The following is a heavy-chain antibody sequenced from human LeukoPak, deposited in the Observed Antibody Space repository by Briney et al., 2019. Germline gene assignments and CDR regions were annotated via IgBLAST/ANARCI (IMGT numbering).Heavy chain of an antibody. V-gene: IGHV3-7*01. Sequence: AGGSLRLSCAASGFTFSQYWMSWVRQSPEKGLELVALINQDGSHKYYVDSLRGRLSVSRDNAKNSVYLQMDSLRAEDTGFYYCARAGDYYFHYWGQGTLVTVSS. CDR3: ARAGDYYFHY. CDR2: INQDGSHK. D-gene: IGHD4-17*01. J-gene: IGHJ4*02. CDR1: GFTFSQYW.